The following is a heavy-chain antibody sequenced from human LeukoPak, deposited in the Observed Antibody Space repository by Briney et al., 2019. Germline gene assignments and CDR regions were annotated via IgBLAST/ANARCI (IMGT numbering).Heavy chain of an antibody. V-gene: IGHV3-23*01. CDR2: MSGSGGTT. CDR1: GFTFTNYA. J-gene: IGHJ3*02. Sequence: GGSLRLSCAASGFTFTNYAMSWVRQAPGKGLEWVSAMSGSGGTTYYADSVKGRFTISRDNSENTLYLQMNSLRAEDTAVYYCAKGYNSGWGRAFDIWGQGTMVTVSS. CDR3: AKGYNSGWGRAFDI. D-gene: IGHD6-19*01.